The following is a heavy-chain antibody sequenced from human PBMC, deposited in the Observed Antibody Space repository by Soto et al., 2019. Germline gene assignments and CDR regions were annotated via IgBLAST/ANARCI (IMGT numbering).Heavy chain of an antibody. CDR1: GYSFTSYW. V-gene: IGHV5-51*01. D-gene: IGHD3-10*01. Sequence: PGESLKISCKGSGYSFTSYWIGWVRQMPGKGLEWMGIIYPGDSGTRYSPSLQGQVTISADKSISTAYLQWSSMKAADTALSYCARPPPGDSPEGMDAFDIWGQGKMVTGSS. CDR3: ARPPPGDSPEGMDAFDI. CDR2: IYPGDSGT. J-gene: IGHJ3*02.